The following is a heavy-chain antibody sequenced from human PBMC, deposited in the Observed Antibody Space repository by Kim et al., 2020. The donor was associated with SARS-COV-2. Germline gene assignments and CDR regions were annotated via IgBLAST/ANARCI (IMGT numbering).Heavy chain of an antibody. Sequence: GGSLRLSCAASGFTFDDYAMHWVRQAPGKGLEWVSGISWNSGTIGYADSVKGRFTISIDNAKNSLYLQMNSLRAEDTDLYYCAKDMRPTIFYAFDIWGQGTMVTVSS. J-gene: IGHJ3*02. CDR3: AKDMRPTIFYAFDI. D-gene: IGHD3-3*01. CDR1: GFTFDDYA. CDR2: ISWNSGTI. V-gene: IGHV3-9*01.